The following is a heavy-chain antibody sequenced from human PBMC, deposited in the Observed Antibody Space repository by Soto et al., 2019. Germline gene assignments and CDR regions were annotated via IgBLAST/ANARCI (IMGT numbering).Heavy chain of an antibody. Sequence: QVQLQESGPGLVKPSQTLSLTCTVSGGSISSGGYYWSWIRQHPGKGLEWIGYIYYSGSTYYNPSLKSRVSIXVXRSKNQFSLKLSSVTAADTAVYYCARGRGYKGDFDYWGQGTLVTVSS. D-gene: IGHD5-12*01. V-gene: IGHV4-31*03. J-gene: IGHJ4*02. CDR1: GGSISSGGYY. CDR2: IYYSGST. CDR3: ARGRGYKGDFDY.